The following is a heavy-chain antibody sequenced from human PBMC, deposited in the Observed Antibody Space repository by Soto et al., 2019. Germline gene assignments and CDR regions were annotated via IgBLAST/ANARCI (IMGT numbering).Heavy chain of an antibody. V-gene: IGHV3-33*01. J-gene: IGHJ4*02. CDR2: IWYDGSNK. CDR3: ARGSNGSGSYYTGLADY. D-gene: IGHD3-10*01. CDR1: GFTFSSYG. Sequence: PGGSLRLSCAASGFTFSSYGMHWVRQAPGKGLEWVAVIWYDGSNKYYADSVKGRFTISRDNSKNTLYLQMNSLRAEDTAVYYCARGSNGSGSYYTGLADYWGQGTLVTVSS.